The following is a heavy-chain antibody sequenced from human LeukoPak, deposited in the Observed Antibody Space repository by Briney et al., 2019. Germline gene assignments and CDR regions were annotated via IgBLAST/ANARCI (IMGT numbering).Heavy chain of an antibody. J-gene: IGHJ4*02. Sequence: GESLKISCKGSGYSFTSYWIGWVRQMPRKGLEWMGIIYPGDSDTRYSPSFQGQVTISADKSISTAYLQWSSLKASDTAMYYCARLYYYDSSGYRTYYFDYWGQGTLVTVSS. CDR2: IYPGDSDT. D-gene: IGHD3-22*01. V-gene: IGHV5-51*01. CDR1: GYSFTSYW. CDR3: ARLYYYDSSGYRTYYFDY.